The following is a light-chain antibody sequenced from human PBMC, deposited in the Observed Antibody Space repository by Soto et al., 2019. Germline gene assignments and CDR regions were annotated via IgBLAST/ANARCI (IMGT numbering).Light chain of an antibody. CDR2: GAS. J-gene: IGKJ5*01. CDR3: QQYHHWPPIT. CDR1: QSVSSY. Sequence: EFVLTQSPATLPLSPWERATLSCMASQSVSSYLAWYQQKPVQAPRLLIYGASTRATGIPARFSGSGSGTEFTLTISSLQSEDIAVYYCQQYHHWPPITFGQGTRLEIK. V-gene: IGKV3-15*01.